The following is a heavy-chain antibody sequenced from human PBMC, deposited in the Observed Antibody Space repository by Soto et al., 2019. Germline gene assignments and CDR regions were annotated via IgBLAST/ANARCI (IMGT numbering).Heavy chain of an antibody. J-gene: IGHJ5*01. D-gene: IGHD6-19*01. CDR3: ASRTRRSVDGTLES. CDR2: INSDGRT. Sequence: VGSLRLSCASSGFTFDNYAMSWVRHAPGKGLEWVSVINSDGRTFYADSVKGRFSISRDNSKNTLYLQMNSLSVEDTAVYFCASRTRRSVDGTLESWGQGSLVNVSS. CDR1: GFTFDNYA. V-gene: IGHV3-23*01.